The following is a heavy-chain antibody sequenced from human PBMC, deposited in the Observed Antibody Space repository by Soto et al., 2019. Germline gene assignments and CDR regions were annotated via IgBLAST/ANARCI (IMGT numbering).Heavy chain of an antibody. J-gene: IGHJ6*02. CDR2: IWFDGSEK. V-gene: IGHV3-33*01. Sequence: QMQLVESGGGVVQPGRSLRLSCAASGFTFRSYGIHWVRQAPGKGLEWVALIWFDGSEKYYVDSVKGRFAVSRDNSKNTLYLQMNGLRVEDTAVYYCARDRLVPYGYGMDVWGQGTTVTVSS. D-gene: IGHD2-2*01. CDR1: GFTFRSYG. CDR3: ARDRLVPYGYGMDV.